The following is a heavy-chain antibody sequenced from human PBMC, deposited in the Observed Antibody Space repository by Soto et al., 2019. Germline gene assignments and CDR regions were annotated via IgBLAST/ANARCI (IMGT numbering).Heavy chain of an antibody. CDR2: ITISTSTI. V-gene: IGHV3-48*02. CDR1: GFTFRDYN. Sequence: EAQLVESGGGLVQPGGSLRLSCAASGFTFRDYNMNWVRQAPGKGLAWVSYITISTSTIYYADSVRRRFTISRDNAKNSLYLQMNSLRDDDTAVYYCARERGAYCSGGSCYSDYYYGMDVWGQGTTVTVSS. J-gene: IGHJ6*02. CDR3: ARERGAYCSGGSCYSDYYYGMDV. D-gene: IGHD2-15*01.